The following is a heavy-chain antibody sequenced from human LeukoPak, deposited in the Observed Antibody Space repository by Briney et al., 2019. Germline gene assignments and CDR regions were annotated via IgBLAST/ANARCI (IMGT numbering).Heavy chain of an antibody. Sequence: SVKVSCKASGGTFSSYAISWVRQAPGQGLEWMGRIIPILGIANYAQKLQGRVTMTTDTSTSTAYVELRSLRSDDTAVYYCARDRSSGWTTRDYWGQGTLVTVSS. CDR3: ARDRSSGWTTRDY. D-gene: IGHD6-19*01. CDR1: GGTFSSYA. CDR2: IIPILGIA. V-gene: IGHV1-69*04. J-gene: IGHJ4*02.